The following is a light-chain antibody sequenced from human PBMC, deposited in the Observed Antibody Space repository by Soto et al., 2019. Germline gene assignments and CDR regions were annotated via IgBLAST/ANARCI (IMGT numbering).Light chain of an antibody. J-gene: IGLJ1*01. V-gene: IGLV2-14*01. Sequence: QSVLTQPASVSGSPGQSITISCTGTSSDIGGYNCVSWYQQYPGKAPELMIFEVSNRPSGVSNRFSGSKSGNTASLTISGLQAEDEADYYCSSYTCAGTLVFGTGTKVTVL. CDR1: SSDIGGYNC. CDR3: SSYTCAGTLV. CDR2: EVS.